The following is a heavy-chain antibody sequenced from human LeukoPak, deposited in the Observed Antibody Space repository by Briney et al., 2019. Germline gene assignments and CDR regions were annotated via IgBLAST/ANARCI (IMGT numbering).Heavy chain of an antibody. J-gene: IGHJ6*02. CDR3: ARRSSRDIVVVVAAAWHHVMDV. CDR1: GFSFSSYW. V-gene: IGHV3-30-3*01. Sequence: PGGSLRLSCAASGFSFSSYWMSWVRQAPGKGLEWVAVISYDGSNKYYADSVKGRFTISRDNSKNTLYLQMNSLRAEDTAVYYCARRSSRDIVVVVAAAWHHVMDVWGQGTTVTVSS. D-gene: IGHD2-15*01. CDR2: ISYDGSNK.